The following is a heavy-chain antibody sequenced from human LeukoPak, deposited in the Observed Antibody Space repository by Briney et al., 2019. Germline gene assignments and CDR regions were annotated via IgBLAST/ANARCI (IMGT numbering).Heavy chain of an antibody. CDR3: ARGSREVPDFWSGYYRSDMDV. CDR1: GGSFSGYY. D-gene: IGHD3-3*01. J-gene: IGHJ6*03. Sequence: SETLSLTCAVYGGSFSGYYWSWIRQPPGKGLEWIGEINHSGSTNYNPSLKSRVTISVDTSKNQFSLKLSSVTAADTAVYYCARGSREVPDFWSGYYRSDMDVWGKGTTVTVSS. V-gene: IGHV4-34*01. CDR2: INHSGST.